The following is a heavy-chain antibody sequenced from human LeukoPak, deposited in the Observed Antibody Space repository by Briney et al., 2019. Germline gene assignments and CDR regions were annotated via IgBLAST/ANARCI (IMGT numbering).Heavy chain of an antibody. CDR1: GYTFTSYY. Sequence: GASVKVSCKASGYTFTSYYMHWVRQAPGQGLEWMGRINPNSGGTNYAQKFQGRVTMTRDTSISTAYMELSRLRSDDTAVYYCARDDNYDSSGAVDYWGQGTLVTVSS. J-gene: IGHJ4*02. CDR3: ARDDNYDSSGAVDY. V-gene: IGHV1-2*06. CDR2: INPNSGGT. D-gene: IGHD3-22*01.